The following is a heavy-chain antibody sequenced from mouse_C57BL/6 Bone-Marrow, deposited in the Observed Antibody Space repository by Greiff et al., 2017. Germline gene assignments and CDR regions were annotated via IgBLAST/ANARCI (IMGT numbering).Heavy chain of an antibody. Sequence: QVQLQQSGPELVKPGASVKLSCKASGYTFTSYDINWVKQRPGQGLEWIGWIYPRDGSTKYNEKFKGKATLTVDTSSSTAYMELHSLTSEDSAVYFWARLEFDGGSGDWYCDVWGTGTTVTVSS. CDR3: ARLEFDGGSGDWYCDV. CDR2: IYPRDGST. V-gene: IGHV1-85*01. J-gene: IGHJ1*03. CDR1: GYTFTSYD. D-gene: IGHD1-1*02.